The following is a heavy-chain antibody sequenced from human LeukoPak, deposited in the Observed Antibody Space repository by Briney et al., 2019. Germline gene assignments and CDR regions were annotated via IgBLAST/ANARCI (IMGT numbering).Heavy chain of an antibody. CDR3: ARGRDFWSGANWFDP. D-gene: IGHD3-3*01. CDR2: INHSGST. CDR1: GGSFSGYY. J-gene: IGHJ5*02. V-gene: IGHV4-34*01. Sequence: SETLSLTCAVYGGSFSGYYWSWIRQPPGKGLEWIGEINHSGSTNYNPSLKSRVTISVDTSKNQFSLKLSSVTAADTAVYYCARGRDFWSGANWFDPWGQGTLVTVSS.